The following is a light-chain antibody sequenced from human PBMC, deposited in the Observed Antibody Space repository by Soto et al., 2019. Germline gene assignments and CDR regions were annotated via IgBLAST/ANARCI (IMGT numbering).Light chain of an antibody. CDR3: QQYGSSPWT. V-gene: IGKV3-20*01. Sequence: TQAPGTLSWSPGERATLSCRASQSVSSSYLAWYQQKPGQAPRLLIYGASTMATGVPDRFSGSGSGTDFTLTISSLEPEDFAVYYCQQYGSSPWTFGQGTKVDIK. CDR2: GAS. CDR1: QSVSSSY. J-gene: IGKJ1*01.